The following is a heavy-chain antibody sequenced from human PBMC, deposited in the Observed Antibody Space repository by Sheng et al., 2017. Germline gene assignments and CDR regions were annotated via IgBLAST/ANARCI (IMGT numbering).Heavy chain of an antibody. CDR3: ARDIANGKFDP. V-gene: IGHV1-69*13. CDR1: GGNFINSA. D-gene: IGHD2-8*01. CDR2: IIPIFRST. J-gene: IGHJ5*02. Sequence: QVQLVQSGAEVKKPASSVKVSCKASGGNFINSAFNWVRQAPGQGPEWMGGIIPIFRSTNYAQKFQGRVTISADESTSTAYMEMRSLRSEDTAIYYCARDIANGKFDPWGQGTQVIVSS.